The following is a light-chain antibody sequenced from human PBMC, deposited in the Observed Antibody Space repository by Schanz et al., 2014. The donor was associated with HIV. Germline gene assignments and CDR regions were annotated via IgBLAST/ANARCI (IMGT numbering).Light chain of an antibody. V-gene: IGLV1-47*01. Sequence: QSLMTQPRSASGTPGQRVTISCSGTRSNIGTNYVYWYQHLPGTAPKLLIYKDTHRPSGVPDRFSGSKSGTSASLAIIGLRSEDEAHYYCATWDDSLSGVFGGGTKLTVL. CDR1: RSNIGTNY. CDR2: KDT. J-gene: IGLJ3*02. CDR3: ATWDDSLSGV.